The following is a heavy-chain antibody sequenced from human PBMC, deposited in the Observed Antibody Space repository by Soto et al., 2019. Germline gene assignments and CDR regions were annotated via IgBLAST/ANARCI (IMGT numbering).Heavy chain of an antibody. CDR3: AKVGPTGPFDY. Sequence: EVQLLESGGGLVQPGGSLRLSCAASGFTFTSYAMNWVRQAPGKGLEWVSLISGSGSAANTFYADSVKGRFTISRDNSKNTLYLQMNSLRAEDTAVYYCAKVGPTGPFDYWGQGTLVTVSS. D-gene: IGHD1-26*01. V-gene: IGHV3-23*01. J-gene: IGHJ4*02. CDR2: ISGSGSAANT. CDR1: GFTFTSYA.